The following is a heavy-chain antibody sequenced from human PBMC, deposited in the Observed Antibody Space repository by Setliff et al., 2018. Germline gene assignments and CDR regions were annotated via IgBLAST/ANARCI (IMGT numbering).Heavy chain of an antibody. CDR2: INVKNGNT. Sequence: GASVKVSCKASGYIFNNYGISWVRQAPGQGLEWMGWINVKNGNTNNAQKVQGRVTMTTDKSTSTAYMELGSLRSDDTAVYYCARDSPTVVTPLRTFDVWGQGTMVTVS. V-gene: IGHV1-18*01. CDR3: ARDSPTVVTPLRTFDV. D-gene: IGHD4-17*01. J-gene: IGHJ3*01. CDR1: GYIFNNYG.